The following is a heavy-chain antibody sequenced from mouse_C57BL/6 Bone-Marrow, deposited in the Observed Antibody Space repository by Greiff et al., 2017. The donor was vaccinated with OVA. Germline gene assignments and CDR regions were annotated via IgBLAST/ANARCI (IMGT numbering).Heavy chain of an antibody. D-gene: IGHD2-4*01. V-gene: IGHV3-5*01. CDR2: IYYSGTI. CDR1: GISITTGNYR. CDR3: ARVYDYHWYFDV. Sequence: DVKLVESGPGLVKPSQTVFLTCTVTGISITTGNYRWSWIRQFPGNKLEWIGYIYYSGTITYNPSLTSRTTITRDTPKNQFFLEMNSLTAEDTATYYCARVYDYHWYFDVWGTGTTVTVSS. J-gene: IGHJ1*03.